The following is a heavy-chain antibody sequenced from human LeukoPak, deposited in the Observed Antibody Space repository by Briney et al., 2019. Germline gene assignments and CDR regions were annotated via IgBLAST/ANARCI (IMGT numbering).Heavy chain of an antibody. Sequence: GGSLRLSCAASGFTFSSYAMSWVRQAPGKGLEWVSAISGSGGSTYYADSVKGRFTISRDNSRNTLYLQMNSLRAEDTAVYYCAKQRSRRLDYFDYWGQGTLVTVSS. J-gene: IGHJ4*02. CDR1: GFTFSSYA. CDR3: AKQRSRRLDYFDY. CDR2: ISGSGGST. D-gene: IGHD1-26*01. V-gene: IGHV3-23*01.